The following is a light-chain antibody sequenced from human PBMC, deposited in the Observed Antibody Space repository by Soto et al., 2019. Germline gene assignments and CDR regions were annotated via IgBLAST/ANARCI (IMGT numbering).Light chain of an antibody. CDR1: QSVCSTY. CDR2: GVS. Sequence: EIVMTQSPVTLSVSPGERATLSCRASQSVCSTYLAWYQQKPGQAPRLLIFGVSNRAAGIPARFSGSGSGTEFTLTISSLQSEDFAVYYCQQYGDWPLTFGGGTKV. V-gene: IGKV3-15*01. CDR3: QQYGDWPLT. J-gene: IGKJ4*01.